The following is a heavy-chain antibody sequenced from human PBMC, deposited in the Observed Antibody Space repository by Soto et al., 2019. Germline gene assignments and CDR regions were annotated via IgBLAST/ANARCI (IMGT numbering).Heavy chain of an antibody. V-gene: IGHV2-5*02. CDR2: IYWDDDK. Sequence: QITLKESGPTLVKPTQTLTLTCTFSGISLSTSGVGVGWIRQPPGKALEWLELIYWDDDKRYSPSLKSRLTITKDTSQNQVFLIMTNMDPGDTATYYCAQRRGYGRFDYWGQGALVTVSS. CDR3: AQRRGYGRFDY. D-gene: IGHD4-17*01. J-gene: IGHJ4*02. CDR1: GISLSTSGVG.